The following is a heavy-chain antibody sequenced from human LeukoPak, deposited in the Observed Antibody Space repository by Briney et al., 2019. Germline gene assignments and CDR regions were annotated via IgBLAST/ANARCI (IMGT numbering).Heavy chain of an antibody. Sequence: ASVKVSCKASGYTFTGYYMHWVRQAPGQGLEWMGWINPNSGGTNYAQKFQGRVTMTRDTSISTAYMELSGLRSDDTAVYYCARGVLAGYDSSGYPFYNWFDPWGQGTLVTVSS. CDR2: INPNSGGT. CDR3: ARGVLAGYDSSGYPFYNWFDP. V-gene: IGHV1-2*02. J-gene: IGHJ5*02. CDR1: GYTFTGYY. D-gene: IGHD3-22*01.